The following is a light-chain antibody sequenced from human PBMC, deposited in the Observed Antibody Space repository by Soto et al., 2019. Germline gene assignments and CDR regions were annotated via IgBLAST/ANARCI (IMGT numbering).Light chain of an antibody. CDR1: QSVDRW. Sequence: DIQMTQSPSTLSTSVGDRVTITCRASQSVDRWLAWYQQKPGKAPNLLIYKASTLQSAVPSRFSGSGSGTEFTLTISSLQPDDFATYHCQQYKAYPLTFGGGTRVDIK. CDR3: QQYKAYPLT. J-gene: IGKJ4*01. CDR2: KAS. V-gene: IGKV1-5*03.